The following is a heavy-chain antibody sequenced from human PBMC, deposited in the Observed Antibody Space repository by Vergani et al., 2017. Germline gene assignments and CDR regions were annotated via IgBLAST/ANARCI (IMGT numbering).Heavy chain of an antibody. V-gene: IGHV4-34*01. CDR3: ARVYSSGWFTWYFDL. D-gene: IGHD6-19*01. J-gene: IGHJ2*01. Sequence: QVQLQQWGAGLLKPSETLSLTCAVYGVSFSGCYWSWIRQPPGKGLEWIGEINHSGITHYNPSLKSRFTISVDTSKNQFSLKLSSVTAADTSVYYCARVYSSGWFTWYFDLWGRGTLVTVSS. CDR1: GVSFSGCY. CDR2: INHSGIT.